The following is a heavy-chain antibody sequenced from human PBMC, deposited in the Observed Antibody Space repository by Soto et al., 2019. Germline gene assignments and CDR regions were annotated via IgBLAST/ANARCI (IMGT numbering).Heavy chain of an antibody. Sequence: PGGSLRLSCAASGLTFSSYEMNWVRQAPGKGLECVSYISSSGSIMHYADSVKGRFTISRDNAKNSLYLQMNSLRADDTAVYYCARVAGVGVPAAPFDYWGQGTLVTVSS. CDR3: ARVAGVGVPAAPFDY. CDR1: GLTFSSYE. CDR2: ISSSGSIM. D-gene: IGHD2-2*01. J-gene: IGHJ4*02. V-gene: IGHV3-48*03.